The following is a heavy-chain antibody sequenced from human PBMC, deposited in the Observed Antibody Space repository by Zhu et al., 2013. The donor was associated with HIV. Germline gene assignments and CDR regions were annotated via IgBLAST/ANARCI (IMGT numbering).Heavy chain of an antibody. Sequence: QLQESGSGLVKPSQTLSLTCAVSGGSISSGGYSWSWIRQPPGKGLEWIGYIYHSGSTYYNPSLKSRVTISVDRSKNQFSLKLSSVTAADTAVYYCAGKNLSYYYYYGMDVWGQGTTVTVSS. CDR3: AGKNLSYYYYYGMDV. CDR2: IYHSGST. V-gene: IGHV4-30-2*01. J-gene: IGHJ6*02. CDR1: GGSISSGGYS.